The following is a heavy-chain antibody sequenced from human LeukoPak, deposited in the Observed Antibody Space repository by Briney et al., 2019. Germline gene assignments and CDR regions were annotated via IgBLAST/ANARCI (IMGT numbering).Heavy chain of an antibody. D-gene: IGHD5-12*01. CDR3: ARDVVATISPGY. V-gene: IGHV1-2*06. CDR1: GYTFTGYY. Sequence: ASVKVSCKASGYTFTGYYMHWVRQAPGQGLEWMGRINPNSGGTNYAQKFQGRVTMTRDTSISTAYMELSRLRSDDTAVYYCARDVVATISPGYWGQGTLVTVSS. CDR2: INPNSGGT. J-gene: IGHJ4*02.